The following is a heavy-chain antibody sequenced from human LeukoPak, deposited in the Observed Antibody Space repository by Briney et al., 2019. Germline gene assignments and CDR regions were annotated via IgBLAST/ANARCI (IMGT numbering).Heavy chain of an antibody. CDR1: GXXXXSYW. CDR3: ASTNYDSSGFQWDY. V-gene: IGHV5-51*01. D-gene: IGHD3-22*01. Sequence: LKISXXGSGXXXXSYWIGWVRQMPGKGLEWMGIIYPGDSDTRYSPSFQGQVTISADKSISTAYLQWSSLKASDTAMYYCASTNYDSSGFQWDYWGQGTLVTVSS. CDR2: IYPGDSDT. J-gene: IGHJ4*02.